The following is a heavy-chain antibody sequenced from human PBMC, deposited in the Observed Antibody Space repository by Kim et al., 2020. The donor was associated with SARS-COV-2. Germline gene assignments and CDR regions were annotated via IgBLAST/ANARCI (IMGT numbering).Heavy chain of an antibody. V-gene: IGHV3-33*05. CDR2: ISYDGRNK. CDR3: ARSDSIAAAGTYYYYGMDV. Sequence: GGSLRLSCAASGFTFSSYGMHWVRQAPGKGLEWVAVISYDGRNKYYADSVKGRFTISRDNSKNTLYLQMNSLRAEDTAVYYCARSDSIAAAGTYYYYGMDVWGQGTTVTVSS. CDR1: GFTFSSYG. D-gene: IGHD6-13*01. J-gene: IGHJ6*02.